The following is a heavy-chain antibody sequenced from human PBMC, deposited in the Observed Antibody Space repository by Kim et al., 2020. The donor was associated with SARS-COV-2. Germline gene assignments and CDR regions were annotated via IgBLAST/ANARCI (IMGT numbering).Heavy chain of an antibody. Sequence: SVKVSCKASGGTFSSYAISWVRQAPGQGLEWMGGIIPIFGTANYAQKFQGRVTITADESTSTAYMELSSLRSEDTAVYYCARDGNIVATIGPIDDYYYGMDVWGQGTTVTVSS. V-gene: IGHV1-69*13. CDR3: ARDGNIVATIGPIDDYYYGMDV. CDR1: GGTFSSYA. D-gene: IGHD5-12*01. CDR2: IIPIFGTA. J-gene: IGHJ6*02.